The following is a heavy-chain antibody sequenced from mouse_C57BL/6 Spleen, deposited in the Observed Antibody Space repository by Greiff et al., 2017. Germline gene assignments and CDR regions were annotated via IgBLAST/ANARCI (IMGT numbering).Heavy chain of an antibody. Sequence: VQLQQSGAELARPGASVKLSCKASGYTFTSYGISWVKQRTGQGLEWIGEIYPSSGNTYYTEKFKGKATLTADKSASTAYMELRSLTSEDSAVYFGARADLGSLYYFDYWGQGTTLTVSS. CDR3: ARADLGSLYYFDY. CDR1: GYTFTSYG. V-gene: IGHV1-81*01. D-gene: IGHD1-1*02. J-gene: IGHJ2*01. CDR2: IYPSSGNT.